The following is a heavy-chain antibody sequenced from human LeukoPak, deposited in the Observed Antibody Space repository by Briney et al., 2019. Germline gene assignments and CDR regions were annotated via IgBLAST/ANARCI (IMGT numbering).Heavy chain of an antibody. J-gene: IGHJ4*02. V-gene: IGHV3-7*01. Sequence: GGSLRLSCAASGFAFSIYRMNWVRQAPGKGLECVANIRPDGSEKYYVDSVKGRFTVSRDNAKNSLFLQMNSLRAEDTAVYYCASGNYYDYWGQGTLVTVSS. CDR2: IRPDGSEK. CDR3: ASGNYYDY. CDR1: GFAFSIYR.